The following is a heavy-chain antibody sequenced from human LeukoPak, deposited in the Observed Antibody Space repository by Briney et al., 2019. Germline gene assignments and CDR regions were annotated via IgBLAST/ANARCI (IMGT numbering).Heavy chain of an antibody. CDR1: GGSVSSGSYY. CDR3: ARVTAWGSGMDV. Sequence: SETLSLTCTVSGGSVSSGSYYWSWIRQPPGKGLEWIGYIYYSGCTNYNPSLKSRVTISVDTSKNQFSLKLSSVTAADTAVYYCARVTAWGSGMDVWGQGTTVTVSS. D-gene: IGHD5-18*01. J-gene: IGHJ6*02. V-gene: IGHV4-61*01. CDR2: IYYSGCT.